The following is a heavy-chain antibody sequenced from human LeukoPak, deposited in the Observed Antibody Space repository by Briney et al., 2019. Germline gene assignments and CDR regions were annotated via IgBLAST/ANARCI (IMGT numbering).Heavy chain of an antibody. CDR3: AAMTTVTMYSYFFDY. CDR2: IYTSGST. J-gene: IGHJ4*02. V-gene: IGHV4-4*07. D-gene: IGHD4-17*01. CDR1: GGSISSYY. Sequence: PSETLSLTCTVSGGSISSYYWSWIRQPAGKGLEWIGRIYTSGSTNYNPSLKSRVTISVDTSKNQFSLRLTSVTAADTAIYYCAAMTTVTMYSYFFDYWGQGTLVTVSS.